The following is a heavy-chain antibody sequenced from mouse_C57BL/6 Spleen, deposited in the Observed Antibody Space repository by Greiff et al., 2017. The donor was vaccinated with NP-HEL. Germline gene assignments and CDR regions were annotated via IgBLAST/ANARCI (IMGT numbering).Heavy chain of an antibody. CDR1: GYTFTSYW. CDR2: IDPSDSSP. V-gene: IGHV1-50*01. CDR3: ARSDYYAMDY. Sequence: QVQLKQPGAELVKPGASVKLSCKASGYTFTSYWMQWVKQRPGQGLEWIGEIDPSDSSPNYNPQFQGKATLTVDTSSSTAYMQPSSLTSEDSAVYYCARSDYYAMDYWGQGTSVTVSS. J-gene: IGHJ4*01.